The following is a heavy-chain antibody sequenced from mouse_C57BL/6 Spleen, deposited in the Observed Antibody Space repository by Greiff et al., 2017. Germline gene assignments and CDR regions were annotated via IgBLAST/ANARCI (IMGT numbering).Heavy chain of an antibody. D-gene: IGHD2-4*01. CDR1: GYAFTNYL. Sequence: QVHVKQSGAELVRPGTSVKVSCKASGYAFTNYLIEWVKQRPGQGLEWIGVINPGSGGTNYNEKFKGKATLTADKSSSTAYMQLSSLTSEDSAVYFCASYYDYDGYCFDYWGQGTTLTVSS. CDR3: ASYYDYDGYCFDY. V-gene: IGHV1-54*01. CDR2: INPGSGGT. J-gene: IGHJ2*01.